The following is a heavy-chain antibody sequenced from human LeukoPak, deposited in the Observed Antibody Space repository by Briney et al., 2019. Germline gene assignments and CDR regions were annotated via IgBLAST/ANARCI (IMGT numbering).Heavy chain of an antibody. D-gene: IGHD3-10*01. CDR3: AKDRTMVRPPRGYFQH. Sequence: PGGSLRLSCAPPGLAVSSTFMSWVRQAPGRGLEWVSAISGSGGSTYYADSVKGRFTISRDNSKNTLYLQMNSLRAEGTAVYYCAKDRTMVRPPRGYFQHWGQGTLVTVSS. J-gene: IGHJ1*01. CDR2: ISGSGGST. V-gene: IGHV3-23*01. CDR1: GLAVSSTF.